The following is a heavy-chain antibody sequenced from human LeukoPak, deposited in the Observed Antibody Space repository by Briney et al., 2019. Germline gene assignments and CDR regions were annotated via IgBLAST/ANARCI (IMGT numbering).Heavy chain of an antibody. V-gene: IGHV3-30*04. CDR1: GFTFSSYA. CDR2: ISYDGSNK. D-gene: IGHD1-7*01. Sequence: GGSLRLSCAASGFTFSSYAMHWVRQAPGKGLEWVAVISYDGSNKYYADSVKGRFTISRDNSRNTVFLQMNSLRVEDTAIYYCAKDRAGTPWADWGQGTLVTVSS. J-gene: IGHJ4*02. CDR3: AKDRAGTPWAD.